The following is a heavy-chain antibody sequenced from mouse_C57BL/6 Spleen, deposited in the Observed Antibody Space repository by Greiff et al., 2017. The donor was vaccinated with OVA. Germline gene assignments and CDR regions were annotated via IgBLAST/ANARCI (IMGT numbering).Heavy chain of an antibody. J-gene: IGHJ4*01. D-gene: IGHD1-1*01. CDR3: ATYYSGPYYAMDY. CDR2: IWSGGST. V-gene: IGHV2-5*01. CDR1: GFSLTSYG. Sequence: QVQLQQSGPGLVQPSQSLSISCTVSGFSLTSYGVHWVRQSPGKGLEWLGVIWSGGSTDYNAAFMSRLSITTDNSKSQVFVKMNSLQADDTAIYCCATYYSGPYYAMDYWGQGTSVTVSS.